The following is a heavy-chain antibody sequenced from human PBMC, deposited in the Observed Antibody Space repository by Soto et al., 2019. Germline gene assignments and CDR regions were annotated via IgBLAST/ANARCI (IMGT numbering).Heavy chain of an antibody. Sequence: PWGSLRLSCAASGFTFSDYYMSWIRQAPGKGLEWVSYISSSGSTIYYADSVKGRFTISRDNAKNSLYLQMNSLRAEDTAVYYCARDIRHAGWEVYDSWSGYKNWFAPWGQGNLVTVSS. D-gene: IGHD3-3*01. CDR2: ISSSGSTI. CDR3: ARDIRHAGWEVYDSWSGYKNWFAP. CDR1: GFTFSDYY. J-gene: IGHJ5*02. V-gene: IGHV3-11*01.